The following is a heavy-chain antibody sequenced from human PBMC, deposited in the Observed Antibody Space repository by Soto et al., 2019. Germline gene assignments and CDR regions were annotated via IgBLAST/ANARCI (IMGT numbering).Heavy chain of an antibody. J-gene: IGHJ5*02. Sequence: QVQLVQSGAEVKKPGASVKVSCKASGYTFTSYYMHWVRQAPGQGLEWMGIINPSGGSTSYAQKFQCRVTMTRDTSTSTVYMELSSLRSEDTAVYYCARGGTIFGVIIKSKTNWFDPWGQGTLVTVSS. D-gene: IGHD3-3*01. CDR2: INPSGGST. CDR3: ARGGTIFGVIIKSKTNWFDP. CDR1: GYTFTSYY. V-gene: IGHV1-46*03.